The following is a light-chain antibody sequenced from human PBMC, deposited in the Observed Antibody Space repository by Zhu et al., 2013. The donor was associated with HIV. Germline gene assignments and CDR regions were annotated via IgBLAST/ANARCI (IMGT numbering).Light chain of an antibody. Sequence: QSALTQPASVSGSPGQSITISCTGTSSDVGSYNLVSWYQQHPGKAPKLMIYEVSKRPSGVSNRFSGSKSGNTASLTISGLQAEDEADYYCCSYAGSRTYVFGTGTKVTAL. V-gene: IGLV2-23*02. CDR1: SSDVGSYNL. CDR3: CSYAGSRTYV. CDR2: EVS. J-gene: IGLJ1*01.